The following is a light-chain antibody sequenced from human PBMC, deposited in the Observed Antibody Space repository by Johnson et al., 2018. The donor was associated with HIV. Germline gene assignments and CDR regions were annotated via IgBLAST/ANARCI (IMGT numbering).Light chain of an antibody. Sequence: QSVLTQPPSVSAAPGQKVTISCSGSSSNIGNNYVSWYQQLPGTAPKLLIYGTTKRPSEIPDRFSGSKSGTSATLGITELQSGDEADYYCGTWDSSRTPGGVFGTGTKVTVL. CDR2: GTT. J-gene: IGLJ1*01. CDR3: GTWDSSRTPGGV. V-gene: IGLV1-51*01. CDR1: SSNIGNNY.